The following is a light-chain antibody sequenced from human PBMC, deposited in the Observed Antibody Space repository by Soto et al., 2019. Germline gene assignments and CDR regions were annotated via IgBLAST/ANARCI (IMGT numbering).Light chain of an antibody. CDR3: QQLNSYPPWT. V-gene: IGKV1-9*01. Sequence: DIQMTQSPSTLSSSVGDRVTITCRASQGISSYLAWYQQKPGKAPKLLIYAASTLQSGVPSRFSGSGSGTDFTLTISSLQPEDFATYYCQQLNSYPPWTFGQGTKVDI. CDR2: AAS. CDR1: QGISSY. J-gene: IGKJ1*01.